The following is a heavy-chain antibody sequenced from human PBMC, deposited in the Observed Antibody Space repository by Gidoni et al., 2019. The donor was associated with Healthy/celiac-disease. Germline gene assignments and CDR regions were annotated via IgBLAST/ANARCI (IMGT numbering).Heavy chain of an antibody. Sequence: QVQLVQSGAEVKKPGSSVKVSCQASGGTFSSYAISWVRQAPGQGLEWMGGIIPIFGTANYAQKFQGRVTITADESTSTAYMELSSLRSEDTAVYYCARGAGYNWNYDLDYWGQGTLVTVSS. D-gene: IGHD1-7*01. J-gene: IGHJ4*02. V-gene: IGHV1-69*01. CDR1: GGTFSSYA. CDR2: IIPIFGTA. CDR3: ARGAGYNWNYDLDY.